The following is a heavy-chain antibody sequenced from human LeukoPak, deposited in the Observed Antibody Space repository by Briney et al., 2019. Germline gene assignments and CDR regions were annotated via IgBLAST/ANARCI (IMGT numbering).Heavy chain of an antibody. D-gene: IGHD5-12*01. Sequence: GESLKISCKVSGYILTNNWIGWVRQVPGKGLEWMGIIYPGDSETRYSPSFQGQVTISADKSISTAYLQWSSLKASDTAMYYCARHGDIVATIPDYYMDVWGKGTTVTVSS. J-gene: IGHJ6*03. CDR2: IYPGDSET. CDR3: ARHGDIVATIPDYYMDV. V-gene: IGHV5-51*01. CDR1: GYILTNNW.